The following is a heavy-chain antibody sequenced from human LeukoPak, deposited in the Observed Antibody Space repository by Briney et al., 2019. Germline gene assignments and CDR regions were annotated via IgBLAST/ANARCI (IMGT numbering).Heavy chain of an antibody. Sequence: GESLKISCKGSGYSFTNFWIGWVRQMPGKGLEWMGIIYPGDSDTRYSPSFQGQVTISADKSISTACLQWSSLKASDTAMYYCARKPGSSGPYYFDYWGQGAQVTVSS. CDR3: ARKPGSSGPYYFDY. CDR2: IYPGDSDT. J-gene: IGHJ4*02. D-gene: IGHD6-6*01. V-gene: IGHV5-51*01. CDR1: GYSFTNFW.